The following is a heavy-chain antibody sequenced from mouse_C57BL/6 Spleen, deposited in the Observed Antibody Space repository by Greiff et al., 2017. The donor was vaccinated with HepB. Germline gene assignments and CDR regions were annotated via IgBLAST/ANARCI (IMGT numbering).Heavy chain of an antibody. D-gene: IGHD1-1*01. CDR1: GYAFSSSW. CDR3: ERGGYYYGSSSFFDY. J-gene: IGHJ2*01. V-gene: IGHV1-82*01. Sequence: VQLQQSGPELVKPGASVKISCKASGYAFSSSWMNWVKQRPGKGLEWIGRIYPGDGDTNYNGKFKGKATLTADKSSSTAYMQLSSLTSEDSAVYFCERGGYYYGSSSFFDYWGQGTPLTVSS. CDR2: IYPGDGDT.